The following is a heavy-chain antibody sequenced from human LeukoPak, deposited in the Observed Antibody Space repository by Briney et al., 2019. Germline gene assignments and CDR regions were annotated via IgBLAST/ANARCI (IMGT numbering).Heavy chain of an antibody. Sequence: GGSLRLSCAASGFTFSNAWMSWVRQAPGKGLEWVGRIKSKTDGGTTDYAAPVKGRFTISRDDSKNTLYLQMNSLKTEDTAVYYCTTDPCFLECYYYYKDVWGKGTTVTVSS. CDR3: TTDPCFLECYYYYKDV. J-gene: IGHJ6*03. D-gene: IGHD2-21*01. CDR1: GFTFSNAW. V-gene: IGHV3-15*01. CDR2: IKSKTDGGTT.